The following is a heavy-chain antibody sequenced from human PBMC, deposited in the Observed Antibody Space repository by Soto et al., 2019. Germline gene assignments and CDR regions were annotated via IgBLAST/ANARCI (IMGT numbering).Heavy chain of an antibody. J-gene: IGHJ3*02. CDR3: ARPMYSSSHDAFDI. D-gene: IGHD6-13*01. CDR2: ISSSSSTI. CDR1: GFTFSSYS. Sequence: PVGSLRLSCAASGFTFSSYSMNWVRQAPGKGLEWVSYISSSSSTIYYADSVKGRFTISRDNAKNSLYLQMNSLRDEDTAVYYCARPMYSSSHDAFDIWGQGTMVTVSS. V-gene: IGHV3-48*02.